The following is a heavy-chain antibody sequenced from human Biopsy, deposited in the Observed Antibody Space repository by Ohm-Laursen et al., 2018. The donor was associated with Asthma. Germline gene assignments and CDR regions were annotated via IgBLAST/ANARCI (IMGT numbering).Heavy chain of an antibody. D-gene: IGHD2-15*01. J-gene: IGHJ1*01. CDR1: GYRFTSYW. Sequence: DSLRISCKGSGYRFTSYWIGWVRQMPGKGLEWMGIIYPGDSDTRYSPSFQGQVTISADKSISTAYLQWSSLKASDTAMYYCARLTCSGGSCYSGDFQHWGQGTLVTVSS. V-gene: IGHV5-51*01. CDR3: ARLTCSGGSCYSGDFQH. CDR2: IYPGDSDT.